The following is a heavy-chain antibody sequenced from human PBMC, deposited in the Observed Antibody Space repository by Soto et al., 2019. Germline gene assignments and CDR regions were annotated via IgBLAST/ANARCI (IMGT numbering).Heavy chain of an antibody. CDR2: INHSGST. J-gene: IGHJ6*02. D-gene: IGHD3-10*01. V-gene: IGHV4-34*01. Sequence: SETLSLTCAVYGGSFSGYYWSWIRQPPGKGLEWIGEINHSGSTNYNPSLKSRVTISVDTSKDQFSLKLSSVTAADTAVYYCAGMVRGVIVYYYGMDVWGQGTTVTVSS. CDR3: AGMVRGVIVYYYGMDV. CDR1: GGSFSGYY.